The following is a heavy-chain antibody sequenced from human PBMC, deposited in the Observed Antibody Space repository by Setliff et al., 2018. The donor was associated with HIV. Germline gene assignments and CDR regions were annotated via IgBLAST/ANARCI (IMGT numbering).Heavy chain of an antibody. V-gene: IGHV1-46*01. CDR2: INPSGGST. Sequence: ASVKVSCKASGYTFTRYFMHCVRQAPGQGLEWLGMINPSGGSTWYAQKFQGRVTMTGDTSTNTLYMALSSLRSEDTAVYYCARGWEGGMDYWGQGTLVTVSS. J-gene: IGHJ4*02. CDR3: ARGWEGGMDY. CDR1: GYTFTRYF. D-gene: IGHD1-26*01.